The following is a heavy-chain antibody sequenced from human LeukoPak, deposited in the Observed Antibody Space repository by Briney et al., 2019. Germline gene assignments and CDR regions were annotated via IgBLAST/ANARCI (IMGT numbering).Heavy chain of an antibody. CDR1: GGSISSYY. D-gene: IGHD3-3*01. V-gene: IGHV4-4*07. CDR3: ARDSQDYDFWSGSGYYGMDV. J-gene: IGHJ6*02. CDR2: IYTSGST. Sequence: SETLSLTRTVSGGSISSYYWSWIRQPAGKGLEWIGRIYTSGSTNYNPSLKSRVTMSVDTSKNQFSLKLSSVTAADTAVYYCARDSQDYDFWSGSGYYGMDVWGQGTTVTVSS.